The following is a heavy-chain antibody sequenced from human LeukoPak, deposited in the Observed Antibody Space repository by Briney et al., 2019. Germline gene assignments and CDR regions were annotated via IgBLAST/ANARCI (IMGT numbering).Heavy chain of an antibody. D-gene: IGHD3-10*02. CDR3: ARAAADVS. J-gene: IGHJ5*02. Sequence: ASVKVSCKASGYTFTSYFIHWVRQAPGQGLEWMGWINPRSGGTKYVQGFQGRVTMTRDTSISTAYMELSSLISDDTAVYYCARAAADVSWGQGTLVTVSS. V-gene: IGHV1-2*02. CDR1: GYTFTSYF. CDR2: INPRSGGT.